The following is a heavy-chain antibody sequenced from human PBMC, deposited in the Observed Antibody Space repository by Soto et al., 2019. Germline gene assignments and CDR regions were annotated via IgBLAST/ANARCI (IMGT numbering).Heavy chain of an antibody. V-gene: IGHV3-21*01. D-gene: IGHD2-15*01. J-gene: IGHJ6*02. Sequence: EVQLVESGGGLVKPGGSLRLSCAASGFTFSTYNMNWVRQAPGKGLEWVSSINSGSSSKDYADSVKGLFTISRDNAKNSLYLQMDSLRADDTAVYYCESVVAAGFDVWGQGTTVTVSS. CDR1: GFTFSTYN. CDR2: INSGSSSK. CDR3: ESVVAAGFDV.